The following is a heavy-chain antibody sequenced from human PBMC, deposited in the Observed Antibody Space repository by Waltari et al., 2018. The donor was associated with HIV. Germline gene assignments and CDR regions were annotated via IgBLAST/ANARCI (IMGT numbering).Heavy chain of an antibody. V-gene: IGHV3-7*01. CDR2: IKQDASQK. J-gene: IGHJ3*01. D-gene: IGHD3-22*01. CDR1: GFTFSNYW. CDR3: VRDLTYHDRGLYYDLFDL. Sequence: EVQLVESGGGLVQPGGSLRLSCAASGFTFSNYWMTWVRQAPGKGLEWVANIKQDASQKNFVDSVKGRFTISRDNARNSLSLQMNSLRAEDTAVYYCVRDLTYHDRGLYYDLFDLWGQGTMVTVSS.